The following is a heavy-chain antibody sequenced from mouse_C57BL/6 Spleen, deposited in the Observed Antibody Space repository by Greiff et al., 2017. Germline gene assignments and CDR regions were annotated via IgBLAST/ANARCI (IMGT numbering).Heavy chain of an antibody. Sequence: LQQPGAELVKPGASVKLSCKASGYTFTSYWMQWVKQRPGQGLEWIGEIDPSDSYTNYNQKFKGKATLTVDTSSSTAYMQLSSLTSEDSAVYYCARSRNYGSSYFDYWGQGTTLTVSS. V-gene: IGHV1-50*01. CDR2: IDPSDSYT. CDR1: GYTFTSYW. CDR3: ARSRNYGSSYFDY. J-gene: IGHJ2*01. D-gene: IGHD1-1*01.